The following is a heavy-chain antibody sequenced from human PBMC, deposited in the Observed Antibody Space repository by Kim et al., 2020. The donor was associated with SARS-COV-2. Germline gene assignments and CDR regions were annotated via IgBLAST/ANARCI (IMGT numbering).Heavy chain of an antibody. CDR1: GFTFSSYG. CDR3: ARDLFPYYYDSSGFPPSY. V-gene: IGHV3-33*01. CDR2: IWYDGSNK. Sequence: GGSLRLSCAASGFTFSSYGMHWVRQAPGKGLEWVAVIWYDGSNKYYADSVKGRFTISRDNSKNTLYLQMNSLRAEDTAVYYCARDLFPYYYDSSGFPPSYWGQGTLVTVSS. J-gene: IGHJ4*02. D-gene: IGHD3-22*01.